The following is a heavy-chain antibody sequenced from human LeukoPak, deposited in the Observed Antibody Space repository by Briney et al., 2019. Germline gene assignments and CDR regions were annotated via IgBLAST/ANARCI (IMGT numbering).Heavy chain of an antibody. CDR3: AEDSRGGGATGYLFDY. J-gene: IGHJ4*02. CDR2: ISSSGSTI. CDR1: GFTFSSYE. D-gene: IGHD1-26*01. V-gene: IGHV3-48*03. Sequence: GGSLRLSCAASGFTFSSYEMNWVRQAPGKGLEWVSYISSSGSTIYYADSVKGRFTISRDNAKNSLYLQMNSLRAEDTALYYCAEDSRGGGATGYLFDYWGQGTLVTVSS.